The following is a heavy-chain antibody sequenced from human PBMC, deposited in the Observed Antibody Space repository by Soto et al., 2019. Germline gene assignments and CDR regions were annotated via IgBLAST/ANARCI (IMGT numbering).Heavy chain of an antibody. J-gene: IGHJ1*01. CDR1: GYSFTSNW. D-gene: IGHD1-20*01. CDR2: IYPGDSET. Sequence: PGESLKISCKTSGYSFTSNWIGWVRQMPGKGPEWMGLIYPGDSETRYSPSFQGHVIISVDKSISTVYLQWSSLKASDTAIYYCARHVGGISGTGFLHWGQGTLVTVSS. CDR3: ARHVGGISGTGFLH. V-gene: IGHV5-51*01.